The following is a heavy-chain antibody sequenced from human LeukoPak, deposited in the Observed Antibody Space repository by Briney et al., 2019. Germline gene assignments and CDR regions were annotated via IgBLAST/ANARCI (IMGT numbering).Heavy chain of an antibody. CDR2: ISGRGGST. D-gene: IGHD6-13*01. CDR1: GFTFSSYA. V-gene: IGHV3-23*01. CDR3: AKASSSSWYSDAFDI. Sequence: GGSLRLSCAASGFTFSSYAMSWVRQAPGKGLEWVSAISGRGGSTYYADSVKGRFTISRDNSKNTLYLQMNSLRAEDTAVYYCAKASSSSWYSDAFDIWGQGTMVTVSS. J-gene: IGHJ3*02.